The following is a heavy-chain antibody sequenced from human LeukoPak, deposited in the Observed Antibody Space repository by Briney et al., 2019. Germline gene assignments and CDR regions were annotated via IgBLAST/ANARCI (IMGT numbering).Heavy chain of an antibody. Sequence: GGSLRLSCAASGFTFSSYAMTWVRQAPGKGLEWVSSVSGSGVGTYYADSVKGRFTISRDNSKNTLYLQMNSLRAEDMALYYCAKVRYTGYVPFDYWGQGALVTISS. D-gene: IGHD5-12*01. V-gene: IGHV3-23*01. J-gene: IGHJ4*02. CDR3: AKVRYTGYVPFDY. CDR1: GFTFSSYA. CDR2: VSGSGVGT.